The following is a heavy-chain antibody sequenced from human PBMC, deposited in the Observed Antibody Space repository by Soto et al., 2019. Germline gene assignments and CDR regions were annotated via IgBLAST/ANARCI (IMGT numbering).Heavy chain of an antibody. V-gene: IGHV1-3*01. CDR1: GYKFTTYA. D-gene: IGHD3-9*01. CDR2: INVGNGNT. J-gene: IGHJ4*02. Sequence: QVQLVQSGAEVKKAGASVKISCKASGYKFTTYAIQWVRQAPGQRPEWMGWINVGNGNTKYSQRFQGRVTITRDTSASTAYMELSSLSSEDTSVYYCATDPTNRRFLTGYQSYFDFWGQGTLVTVSS. CDR3: ATDPTNRRFLTGYQSYFDF.